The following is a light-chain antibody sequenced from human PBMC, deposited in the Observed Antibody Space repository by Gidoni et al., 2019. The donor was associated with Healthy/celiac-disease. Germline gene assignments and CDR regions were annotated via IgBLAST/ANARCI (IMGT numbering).Light chain of an antibody. CDR1: QGIRND. CDR2: AAS. V-gene: IGKV1-6*01. Sequence: ALPMTQSPSSLSASVGDRVTITCRASQGIRNDLGWYQQKPGKAPKLLIYAASSLQSGVPSRFSGSGSGTDFTLTISSLQPEDFATYYCLQDDNYPWTFGQGTKVEIK. CDR3: LQDDNYPWT. J-gene: IGKJ1*01.